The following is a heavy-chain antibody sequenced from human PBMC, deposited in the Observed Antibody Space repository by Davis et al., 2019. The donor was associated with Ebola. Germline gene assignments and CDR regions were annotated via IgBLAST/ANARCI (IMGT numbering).Heavy chain of an antibody. D-gene: IGHD3-16*01. CDR3: AREMFGTEDV. Sequence: GESLKISCAASGFTFSSYVMSWVRQAPGKGLEWVAVIWYDGSNKYYADSVKGRFTISRDNSKNTLYLQMNSLRAEDTAVYYCAREMFGTEDVWGQGTTVTVSS. CDR2: IWYDGSNK. J-gene: IGHJ6*02. CDR1: GFTFSSYV. V-gene: IGHV3-33*08.